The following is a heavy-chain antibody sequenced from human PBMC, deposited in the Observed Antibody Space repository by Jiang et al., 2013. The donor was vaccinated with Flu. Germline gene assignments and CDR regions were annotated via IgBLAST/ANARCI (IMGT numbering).Heavy chain of an antibody. V-gene: IGHV2-70*11. D-gene: IGHD3-22*01. Sequence: KPTQTLTLTCTFSGFSFNTSGMCVSWIRQPPGKALEWLARFDWDDDKYYSTSLKTRLTISKDTAKNQVVLTMTNVDPVDTATYYCARQVYYDSSGYLPPDFWGQGTLVTVSS. J-gene: IGHJ4*02. CDR2: FDWDDDK. CDR1: GFSFNTSGMC. CDR3: ARQVYYDSSGYLPPDF.